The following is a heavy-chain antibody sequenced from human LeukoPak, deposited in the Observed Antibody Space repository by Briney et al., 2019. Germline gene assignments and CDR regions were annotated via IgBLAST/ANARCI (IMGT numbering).Heavy chain of an antibody. V-gene: IGHV4-59*01. J-gene: IGHJ6*02. CDR2: IYYSGST. CDR3: ARHSDSYYDFWSGYSQYYGMDV. CDR1: GGSISSYY. Sequence: KPSETLSLTCTVSGGSISSYYWSWIRQPPGKGLEWIGYIYYSGSTNYNPSLKSRVTISVDTSKNQFSLKLSSVTAADTAVYYCARHSDSYYDFWSGYSQYYGMDVWGQGTTVTVSS. D-gene: IGHD3-3*01.